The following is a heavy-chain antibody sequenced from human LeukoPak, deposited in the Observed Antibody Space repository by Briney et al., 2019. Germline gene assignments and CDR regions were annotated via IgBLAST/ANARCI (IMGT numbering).Heavy chain of an antibody. J-gene: IGHJ4*02. Sequence: ASVKVSCKASGYTFTSYYMHWVRQAPGQGLKWMGIINPSGGSTTYAQKFQGRVTMTRDTSTSTVYMELSSLRSEDTALYYCARDPPLASSGSYYAAYYFDYWGQGTLVTVSS. V-gene: IGHV1-46*01. CDR2: INPSGGST. CDR3: ARDPPLASSGSYYAAYYFDY. CDR1: GYTFTSYY. D-gene: IGHD1-26*01.